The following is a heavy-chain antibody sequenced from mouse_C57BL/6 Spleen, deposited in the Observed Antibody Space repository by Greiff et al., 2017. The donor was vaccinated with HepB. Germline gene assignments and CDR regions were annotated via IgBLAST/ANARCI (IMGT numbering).Heavy chain of an antibody. J-gene: IGHJ1*03. CDR3: ARITTWYVDV. CDR2: IDPEDGET. D-gene: IGHD1-1*01. Sequence: EVQLVESGAELVKSGASVKLSCTASGFNIKDYYMHWVKQRTEQGLERIGRIDPEDGETKYAPKFQGKATITADTSSNTAYLQLRSMTSEATAVYYCARITTWYVDVWGTGTTVTVSS. CDR1: GFNIKDYY. V-gene: IGHV14-2*01.